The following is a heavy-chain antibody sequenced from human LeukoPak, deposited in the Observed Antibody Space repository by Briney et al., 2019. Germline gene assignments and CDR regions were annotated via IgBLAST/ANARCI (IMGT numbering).Heavy chain of an antibody. CDR2: ISYDGSNK. CDR1: GFTFSSYA. J-gene: IGHJ4*02. CDR3: AKVRDGYNYKQYYFDY. V-gene: IGHV3-30-3*01. Sequence: GGSLRLSCAASGFTFSSYAMHWVRQAPGKGLEWVAVISYDGSNKYYADSVEGWFTISRDNSKNTLYLQMNSLRAEDTAVYYCAKVRDGYNYKQYYFDYWGQGTLVTVSS. D-gene: IGHD5-12*01.